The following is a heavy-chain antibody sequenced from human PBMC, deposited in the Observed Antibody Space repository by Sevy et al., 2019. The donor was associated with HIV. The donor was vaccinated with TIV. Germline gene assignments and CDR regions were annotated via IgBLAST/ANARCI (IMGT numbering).Heavy chain of an antibody. D-gene: IGHD3-9*01. Sequence: SETLALTCTVSGGSISSSNYYWGWIRQPPGKGLEWIGSIYYSGSPYYNPSLKSRVTISVDTSKNQFFLNLSSVTAPDTAVYYCAGMEVGGYDLLTGRSTGWFDPWGQGTLVTVSS. CDR1: GGSISSSNYY. CDR3: AGMEVGGYDLLTGRSTGWFDP. V-gene: IGHV4-39*01. CDR2: IYYSGSP. J-gene: IGHJ5*02.